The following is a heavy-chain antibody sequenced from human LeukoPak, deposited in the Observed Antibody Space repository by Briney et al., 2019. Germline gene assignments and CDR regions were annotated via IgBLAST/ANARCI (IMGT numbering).Heavy chain of an antibody. CDR3: ARGSDTAAGLY. Sequence: PSETLSLTCAVYGGSFSGYYWSWIRQPPGKGLEWIGEINHSGSTNYNPSLKCRVSISVDSSKNQFSLKVSSVTAADTAVYYCARGSDTAAGLYWGQGTLVTVSS. V-gene: IGHV4-34*01. CDR2: INHSGST. D-gene: IGHD6-13*01. J-gene: IGHJ4*02. CDR1: GGSFSGYY.